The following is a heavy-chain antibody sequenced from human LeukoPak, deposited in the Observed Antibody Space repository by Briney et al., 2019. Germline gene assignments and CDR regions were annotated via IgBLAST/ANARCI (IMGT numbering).Heavy chain of an antibody. CDR3: AKDLTTVTTDGWFDP. J-gene: IGHJ5*02. CDR1: GFTASTYG. Sequence: GGSLRLSCAASGFTASTYGVSWVRQAPGKGLEWVSAISGSGGSTYYADSVKGRFTISRDNSENTLYLQMNSLRAEDTAVYYCAKDLTTVTTDGWFDPRGQGTLVTVSS. V-gene: IGHV3-23*01. CDR2: ISGSGGST. D-gene: IGHD4-11*01.